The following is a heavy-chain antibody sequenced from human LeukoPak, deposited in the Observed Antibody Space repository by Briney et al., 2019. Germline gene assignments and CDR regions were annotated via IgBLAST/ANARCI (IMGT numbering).Heavy chain of an antibody. V-gene: IGHV3-7*01. CDR1: GFTFSSYW. CDR2: IKQDGSEK. D-gene: IGHD5-18*01. CDR3: ARDPLGYSYGTTAEYFQH. Sequence: GGSLRLSCATSGFTFSSYWMSWVRQAPGKGLEWVANIKQDGSEKHYVDSVKGRFTISRDNAKNSLYLQMNSLRAEDTAVYYCARDPLGYSYGTTAEYFQHWGQGTLVTVPS. J-gene: IGHJ1*01.